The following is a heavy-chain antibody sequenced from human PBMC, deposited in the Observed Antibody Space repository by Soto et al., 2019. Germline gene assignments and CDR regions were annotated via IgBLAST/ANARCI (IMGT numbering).Heavy chain of an antibody. CDR3: AAPSTIFGVVIIADYYYGMDV. D-gene: IGHD3-3*01. J-gene: IGHJ6*02. Sequence: SVKVSCKASGFTFTSSSVQWVLQARGQRLEWIGWIVVGSGNTNYAQKFQERVTITRDMSTSTAYMELSSLRSEDTAVYYCAAPSTIFGVVIIADYYYGMDVWGQGTTVTVSS. CDR1: GFTFTSSS. V-gene: IGHV1-58*01. CDR2: IVVGSGNT.